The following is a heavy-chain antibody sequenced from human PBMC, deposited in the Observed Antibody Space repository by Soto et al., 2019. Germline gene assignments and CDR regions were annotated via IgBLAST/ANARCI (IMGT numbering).Heavy chain of an antibody. Sequence: SETLSLTCTVSGGSVSSGSYYWSWIRQPPGKGLEWIGYIYYSGSTNYNPSLKSRVTILVDTSKNQFSLKLSSVTAADTAVYYCAREAGDYYDSSGYSNWFDPWGQGTLVTVSS. D-gene: IGHD3-22*01. CDR3: AREAGDYYDSSGYSNWFDP. J-gene: IGHJ5*02. CDR2: IYYSGST. CDR1: GGSVSSGSYY. V-gene: IGHV4-61*01.